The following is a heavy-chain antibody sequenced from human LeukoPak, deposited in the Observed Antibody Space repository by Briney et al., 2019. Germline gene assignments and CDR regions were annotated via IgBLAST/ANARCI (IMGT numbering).Heavy chain of an antibody. CDR2: IYSGDNT. J-gene: IGHJ4*02. D-gene: IGHD5-24*01. Sequence: GGCRRLSWGAAWVTGGGNDVSWVLKAPGKGLEWVSLIYSGDNTYYADSVKGRFTISRDNSNNTLYFQMNSLRAEDTAVYYCAGRRRDGYFDYWGQGTLVTVSS. V-gene: IGHV3-53*01. CDR3: AGRRRDGYFDY. CDR1: WVTGGGND.